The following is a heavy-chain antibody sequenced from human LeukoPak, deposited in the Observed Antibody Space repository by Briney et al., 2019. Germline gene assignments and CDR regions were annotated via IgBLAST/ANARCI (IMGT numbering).Heavy chain of an antibody. Sequence: GGSLRLSCAASGFTFSSYGVSWVRQAPGKGLEWASAISGSGGSTYYADSVKGRFTISRDNSKNTLYLQMNSLRAEDTAVYYCAKADGSVVVVAATDYWGQGTLVTVSS. D-gene: IGHD2-15*01. CDR3: AKADGSVVVVAATDY. CDR2: ISGSGGST. J-gene: IGHJ4*02. V-gene: IGHV3-23*01. CDR1: GFTFSSYG.